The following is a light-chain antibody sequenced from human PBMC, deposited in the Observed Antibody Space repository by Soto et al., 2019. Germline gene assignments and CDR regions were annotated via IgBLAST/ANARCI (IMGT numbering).Light chain of an antibody. V-gene: IGKV3-20*01. CDR2: GAS. J-gene: IGKJ1*01. Sequence: EIVWTQSPGTLSLSPGERATLSCRASQSVSSSSLAWYQQKPGQAPRLLMYGASSRATGIPDRFSGSGSGTDFTLTIRTLEPEDFAVYYCQQYGSSPRTFGQGTKVDIK. CDR3: QQYGSSPRT. CDR1: QSVSSSS.